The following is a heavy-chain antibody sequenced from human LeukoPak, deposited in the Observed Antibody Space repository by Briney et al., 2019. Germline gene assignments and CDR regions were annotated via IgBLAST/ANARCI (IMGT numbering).Heavy chain of an antibody. Sequence: QPGGSLRLSCAASGFTFSNYWMSWVRQAPGKGLEWVSAISGSGGSTYYADSVKGRFTISRDNSKNTLYLQMNSLRAEDTAVYYCAKAVGATWYFDLWGRGTLVTVSS. CDR1: GFTFSNYW. V-gene: IGHV3-23*01. CDR2: ISGSGGST. J-gene: IGHJ2*01. D-gene: IGHD1-26*01. CDR3: AKAVGATWYFDL.